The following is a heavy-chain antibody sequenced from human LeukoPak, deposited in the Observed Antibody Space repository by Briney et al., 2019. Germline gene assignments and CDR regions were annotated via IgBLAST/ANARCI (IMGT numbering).Heavy chain of an antibody. CDR1: GFTFRNYA. Sequence: GRSLRLSCAASGFTFRNYAMNWVRQAPGKGLEWVAIISYDGSNEYYADSVKGRFTISRDNSKNTLYLEMNGLRAEDTAVYYCARGHHYDSSGYLYFDYWGQGTLVTVSS. J-gene: IGHJ4*02. V-gene: IGHV3-30-3*01. CDR3: ARGHHYDSSGYLYFDY. D-gene: IGHD3-22*01. CDR2: ISYDGSNE.